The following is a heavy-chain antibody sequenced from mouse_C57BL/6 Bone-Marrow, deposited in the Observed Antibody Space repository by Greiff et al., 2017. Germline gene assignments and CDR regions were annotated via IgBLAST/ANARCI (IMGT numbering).Heavy chain of an antibody. Sequence: VNVVESGPGLVAPSQSLSITCTVSGFSLTSYAISWVRQPPGKGLEWLGVIWTGGGTNYNSAPKSRLSISKDNSKSQVFLKMNSLQTDDTARYYCATSTMVTTDGAWFAYWGQGTLVTVSA. CDR2: IWTGGGT. V-gene: IGHV2-9-1*01. D-gene: IGHD2-2*01. CDR3: ATSTMVTTDGAWFAY. CDR1: GFSLTSYA. J-gene: IGHJ3*01.